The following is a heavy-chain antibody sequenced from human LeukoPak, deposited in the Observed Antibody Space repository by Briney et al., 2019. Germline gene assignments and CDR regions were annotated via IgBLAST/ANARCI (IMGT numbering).Heavy chain of an antibody. CDR1: GFTFDDYA. J-gene: IGHJ4*02. Sequence: GGSLRLSCAASGFTFDDYAMHWVRQAPGKGLEWVSAISGSGGSTYYADSVKGRFTISRDNSKNTLYLQMNSLRAEDTAVYYCAEIRGMVRSFDYWGQGTLVTVSS. CDR2: ISGSGGST. V-gene: IGHV3-23*01. CDR3: AEIRGMVRSFDY. D-gene: IGHD3-10*01.